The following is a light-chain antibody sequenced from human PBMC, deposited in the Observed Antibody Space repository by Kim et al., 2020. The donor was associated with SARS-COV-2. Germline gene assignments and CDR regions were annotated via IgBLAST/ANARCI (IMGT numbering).Light chain of an antibody. Sequence: QSALAQPASVSGSPGQSITISCTGTSSDVGSYNYVSWYQQHPGKAPKLMIYDVSNRPSGVSNRFSGSKSGNTASQTISGLQTEDEADYYCSSYTSSNTLGVFGTGTKVTVL. J-gene: IGLJ1*01. V-gene: IGLV2-14*03. CDR1: SSDVGSYNY. CDR2: DVS. CDR3: SSYTSSNTLGV.